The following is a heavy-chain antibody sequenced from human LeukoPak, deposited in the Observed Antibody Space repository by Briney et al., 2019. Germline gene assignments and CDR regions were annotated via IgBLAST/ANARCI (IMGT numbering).Heavy chain of an antibody. D-gene: IGHD1-26*01. Sequence: PGGSLRLSCAASGFTVGSNYMSWVRQAPGKGLEWVSVIYSGGSTYYADSVKGRFTISRDNSKNTLYLQMNSLRAEDTAVYYCAKDVGKWESLHFFDYWGQGTLDTVSS. CDR3: AKDVGKWESLHFFDY. J-gene: IGHJ4*02. V-gene: IGHV3-53*01. CDR2: IYSGGST. CDR1: GFTVGSNY.